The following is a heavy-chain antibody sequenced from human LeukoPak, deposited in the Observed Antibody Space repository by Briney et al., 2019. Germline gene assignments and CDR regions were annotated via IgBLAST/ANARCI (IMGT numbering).Heavy chain of an antibody. CDR2: ISAYSGNT. Sequence: GASVKVSCKASGYTFTSYGISRVRQAPGQGLEWMVWISAYSGNTNYAQKLQGRVTMTTDTSTSTAYMELRSLRSDDTAVYYCARDFALLWFGVFFDYWGQGTLVTVSS. J-gene: IGHJ4*02. CDR1: GYTFTSYG. CDR3: ARDFALLWFGVFFDY. V-gene: IGHV1-18*04. D-gene: IGHD3-10*01.